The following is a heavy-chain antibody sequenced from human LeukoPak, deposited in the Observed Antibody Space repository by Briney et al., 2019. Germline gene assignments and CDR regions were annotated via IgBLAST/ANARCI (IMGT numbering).Heavy chain of an antibody. CDR2: INPNSGGT. CDR1: GYTFTGYY. V-gene: IGHV1-2*02. Sequence: ASVKVSCKASGYTFTGYYMHWVRQAPGQGLEWMGWINPNSGGTNYAQKFQGRVTMTRDTSISTAYMELSRLRSDDTAVYYCARDSSSWYASNWFDPWGQGTLVTVSS. CDR3: ARDSSSWYASNWFDP. D-gene: IGHD6-13*01. J-gene: IGHJ5*02.